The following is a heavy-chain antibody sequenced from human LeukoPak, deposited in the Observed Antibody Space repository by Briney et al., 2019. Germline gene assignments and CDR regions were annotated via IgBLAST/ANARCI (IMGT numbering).Heavy chain of an antibody. CDR3: ARDSYASGSYYSGFDY. J-gene: IGHJ4*02. Sequence: PGGSLRLSCAASGFTVSSNYMSWVRQAPGKGLEWVSVIYSGGSTYYADSVKGRFTISRDNSKNTLYLQMNSLRAEDTAVYYCARDSYASGSYYSGFDYWGQGTLVTVSS. CDR2: IYSGGST. D-gene: IGHD3-10*01. V-gene: IGHV3-66*01. CDR1: GFTVSSNY.